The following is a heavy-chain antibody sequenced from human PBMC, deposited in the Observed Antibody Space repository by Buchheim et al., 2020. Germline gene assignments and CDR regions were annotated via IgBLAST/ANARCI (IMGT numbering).Heavy chain of an antibody. V-gene: IGHV3-30*18. J-gene: IGHJ4*02. Sequence: QVQLVESGGGVVQPGRSLRLSCAASGFTFSSYGMHWVRQAPGKGLEWVAVISYDGSNKYYADSVKGRFTISRDNSKNTLYLQMNSLRAEDTAVYYCAKDGRPVKWIGELGHYWGQGTL. CDR1: GFTFSSYG. CDR2: ISYDGSNK. D-gene: IGHD3-10*01. CDR3: AKDGRPVKWIGELGHY.